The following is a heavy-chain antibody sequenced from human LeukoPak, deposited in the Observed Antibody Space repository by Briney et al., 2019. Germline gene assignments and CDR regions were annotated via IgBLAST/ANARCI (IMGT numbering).Heavy chain of an antibody. CDR1: RFTFSSYA. CDR2: ISYDGSKK. D-gene: IGHD3-3*01. J-gene: IGHJ6*02. V-gene: IGHV3-30-3*01. CDR3: ARVWVDFWSGPELPESLLYYYGMDV. Sequence: GGSLRLSCAASRFTFSSYAMHWVRQAPGKGLEWVAVISYDGSKKYYADSVKGRFTISRDNSKNTLYLQMNSLRAEDTAVYYCARVWVDFWSGPELPESLLYYYGMDVWGQGTTVTVSS.